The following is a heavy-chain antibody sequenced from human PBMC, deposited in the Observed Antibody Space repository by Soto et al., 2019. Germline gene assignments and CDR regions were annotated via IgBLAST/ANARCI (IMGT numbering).Heavy chain of an antibody. J-gene: IGHJ6*02. V-gene: IGHV3-15*07. CDR2: IKSKTDGGTT. CDR3: TTDADSSSWPFERYYYYGMDV. Sequence: GGSLRLSCAASGFTFSNAWMNWVRQAPGKGLEWVGRIKSKTDGGTTDYAAPVKGRFTISRDDSKNTLYLQMNSLKTEDTAVYYCTTDADSSSWPFERYYYYGMDVWGQGTTVTVSS. D-gene: IGHD6-13*01. CDR1: GFTFSNAW.